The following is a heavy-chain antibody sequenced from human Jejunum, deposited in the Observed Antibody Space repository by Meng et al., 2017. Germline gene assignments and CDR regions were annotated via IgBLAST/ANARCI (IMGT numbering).Heavy chain of an antibody. CDR2: ISTYNGNT. Sequence: QGRWGRSGAEVKKPGASVKVSCKTSGYLFTSYGISWVRQAPGQGLEWMGWISTYNGNTNYAQKLQGRVTMTTDTSTSTAYMELRSLRSDDTAVYYCARDGVSVTMVRGGRYWGQGTLVTVSS. V-gene: IGHV1-18*01. J-gene: IGHJ4*02. D-gene: IGHD3-10*01. CDR3: ARDGVSVTMVRGGRY. CDR1: GYLFTSYG.